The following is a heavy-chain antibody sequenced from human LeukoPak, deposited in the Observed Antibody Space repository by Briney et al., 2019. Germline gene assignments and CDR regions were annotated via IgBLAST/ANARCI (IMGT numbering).Heavy chain of an antibody. Sequence: PGGSLRLSCAASGFTVSSNYMSWVRQAPGKGLEWVSVIYSGGTTYYADSVKGRFTISRGNSNNTLYLQMNSLRAEDTAVYYCARGPVTKFEIWGQGTILTVSS. CDR2: IYSGGTT. V-gene: IGHV3-53*01. D-gene: IGHD4-17*01. CDR3: ARGPVTKFEI. CDR1: GFTVSSNY. J-gene: IGHJ3*02.